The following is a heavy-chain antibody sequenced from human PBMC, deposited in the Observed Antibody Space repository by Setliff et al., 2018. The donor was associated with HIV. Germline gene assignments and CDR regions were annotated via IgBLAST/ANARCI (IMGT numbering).Heavy chain of an antibody. D-gene: IGHD5-12*01. Sequence: SETLSLTCTVSGGSISSHYWSWIRQPAGKGLEWIGHIYSSGSTSYNPSLKSRVTISLDTSKNQFSLKLSSVTAADTAVYYCARRSGFALDYWGQGTLVTVSS. J-gene: IGHJ4*02. V-gene: IGHV4-4*07. CDR3: ARRSGFALDY. CDR2: IYSSGST. CDR1: GGSISSHY.